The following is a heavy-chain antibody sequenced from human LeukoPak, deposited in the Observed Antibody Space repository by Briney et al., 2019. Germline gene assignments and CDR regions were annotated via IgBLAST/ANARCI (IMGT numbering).Heavy chain of an antibody. J-gene: IGHJ4*02. CDR1: GGSFSGYF. CDR2: INQSGST. V-gene: IGHV4-34*01. CDR3: ARLRSGGQVAGVYFDY. Sequence: SETLPLTCAVFGGSFSGYFWSWIRQPPGKGLEWIGEINQSGSTNYNPSLKSRVTISIDTSKNHFSLKLSSVTAADTAVYYCARLRSGGQVAGVYFDYWGQGTLVTVSS. D-gene: IGHD6-19*01.